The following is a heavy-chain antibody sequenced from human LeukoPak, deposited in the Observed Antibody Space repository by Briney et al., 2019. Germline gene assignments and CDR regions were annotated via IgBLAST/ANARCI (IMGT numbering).Heavy chain of an antibody. V-gene: IGHV1-18*01. CDR2: ISAYNGNT. Sequence: GGSLRLSCAASGFTFTSYGISWVRQAPGQGLEWMGWISAYNGNTNYAQKLQGRVTMTTDTSTSTAYMELRSLRSDDTAVYYCARVWYDSSGYSPNYYYYGMDVWGKGPRSPSPQ. CDR3: ARVWYDSSGYSPNYYYYGMDV. D-gene: IGHD3-22*01. J-gene: IGHJ6*01. CDR1: GFTFTSYG.